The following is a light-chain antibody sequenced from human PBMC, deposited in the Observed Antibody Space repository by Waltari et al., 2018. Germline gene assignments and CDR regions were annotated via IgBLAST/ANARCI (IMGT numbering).Light chain of an antibody. CDR1: QSVSSTY. Sequence: EIVLTQSPGTLSVSPGESATLSCRASQSVSSTYLAWYQQKPGQAPRLLIYGASSRATGIPDRFSGSGSGTDFTLTISRLEPEDFAVYYCQLYGNSPPYTFGQGTKLEIK. CDR3: QLYGNSPPYT. J-gene: IGKJ2*01. V-gene: IGKV3-20*01. CDR2: GAS.